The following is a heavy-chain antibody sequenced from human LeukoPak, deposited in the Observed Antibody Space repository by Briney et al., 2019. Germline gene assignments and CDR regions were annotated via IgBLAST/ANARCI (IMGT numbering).Heavy chain of an antibody. V-gene: IGHV4-39*07. CDR2: IYYSGSA. J-gene: IGHJ4*02. CDR3: ARGSSQYYFDY. CDR1: GGSISSSSYY. D-gene: IGHD3-10*01. Sequence: PSETLSLTCTVSGGSISSSSYYWGWIRQPPGKGLEWIGSIYYSGSAYYNPSLKSRVTISVDTSKNQFSLKLSSVTAADTAVYYCARGSSQYYFDYWGQGTLVTVSS.